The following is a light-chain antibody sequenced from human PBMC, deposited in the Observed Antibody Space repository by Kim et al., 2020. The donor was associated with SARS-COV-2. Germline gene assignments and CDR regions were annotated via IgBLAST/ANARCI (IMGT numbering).Light chain of an antibody. CDR2: GAS. CDR3: QQYSNWSPYT. Sequence: EIVMTQSPATLSVSPGERATLSCRASQSVSSNLAWYQQKPDQAPRLLIYGASTRATGIPARYSGSGSGTEFTLTISSLQSEDFAVYYCQQYSNWSPYTFGQGTKLEI. CDR1: QSVSSN. J-gene: IGKJ2*01. V-gene: IGKV3-15*01.